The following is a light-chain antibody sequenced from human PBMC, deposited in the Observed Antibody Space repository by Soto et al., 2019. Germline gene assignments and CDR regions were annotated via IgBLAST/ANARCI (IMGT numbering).Light chain of an antibody. V-gene: IGLV1-40*01. CDR1: SSNSGAGYD. CDR3: QSYDSTLRARYV. CDR2: GNI. J-gene: IGLJ1*01. Sequence: QSLLSEPPSVSGAPGQRFTISCTGSSSNSGAGYDVHWYQQRPGTAPKLLIFGNINRPSGVPDRFSGSKSGTSASLAITGLQAEDEGDYHCQSYDSTLRARYVFGTGTKVTVL.